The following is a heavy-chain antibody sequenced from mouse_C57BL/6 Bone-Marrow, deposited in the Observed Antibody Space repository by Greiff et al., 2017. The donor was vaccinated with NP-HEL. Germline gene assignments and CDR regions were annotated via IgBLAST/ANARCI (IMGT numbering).Heavy chain of an antibody. J-gene: IGHJ3*01. CDR2: IYPRSGNT. Sequence: QVQLKQSGAELARPGASVKLSCKASGYTFTSYGISWVKQRTGQGLEWIGEIYPRSGNTYYNEKFKGKATLTADKSSSTAYMELRSLTSEDSAVYFCARSGIFCYSNYDFAYWGQGTLVTVSA. CDR1: GYTFTSYG. CDR3: ARSGIFCYSNYDFAY. D-gene: IGHD2-5*01. V-gene: IGHV1-81*01.